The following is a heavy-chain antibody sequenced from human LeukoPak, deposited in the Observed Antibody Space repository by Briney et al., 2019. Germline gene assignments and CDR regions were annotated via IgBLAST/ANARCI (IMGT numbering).Heavy chain of an antibody. D-gene: IGHD2-15*01. CDR1: GFTFSSYS. CDR3: ARASAEAFYCSGGSCYPHGWFDP. Sequence: GGSLRLSCAASGFTFSSYSMNWVRQAPGMGLEWVSSISSSSSYVYYADSVKGRFTISRDNAKNSLYLQMNSLRAEDTAVYYCARASAEAFYCSGGSCYPHGWFDPWGQGTLVTVSS. J-gene: IGHJ5*02. V-gene: IGHV3-21*01. CDR2: ISSSSSYV.